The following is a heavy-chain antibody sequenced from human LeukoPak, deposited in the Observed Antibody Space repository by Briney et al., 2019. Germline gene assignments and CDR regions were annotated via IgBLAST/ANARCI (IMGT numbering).Heavy chain of an antibody. D-gene: IGHD3-10*01. CDR2: IYTSGST. V-gene: IGHV4-4*07. Sequence: SETLSLTCTVSGGSISSYYWSWIRQPAGKGLEWIGRIYTSGSTNSTPSLKSRVTMSVDTSKNQFSLKLSSVTAADTAVYYCARDNMVRVWATWYFDLWGRGTLVTVSS. J-gene: IGHJ2*01. CDR1: GGSISSYY. CDR3: ARDNMVRVWATWYFDL.